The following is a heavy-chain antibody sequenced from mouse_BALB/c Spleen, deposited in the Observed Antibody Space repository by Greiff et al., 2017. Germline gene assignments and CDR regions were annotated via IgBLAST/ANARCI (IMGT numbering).Heavy chain of an antibody. CDR2: ISYDGSN. Sequence: EVQLQESGPGLVKPSQSLSLTCSVTGYSITSGYYWNWIRQFPGNKLEWMGYISYDGSNNYNPSLKNRISITRDTSKNQFFLKLNSVTTEDTATYYCAREKYYYGSSYYFDYWGQGTTLTVSS. J-gene: IGHJ2*01. CDR1: GYSITSGYY. V-gene: IGHV3-6*02. CDR3: AREKYYYGSSYYFDY. D-gene: IGHD1-1*01.